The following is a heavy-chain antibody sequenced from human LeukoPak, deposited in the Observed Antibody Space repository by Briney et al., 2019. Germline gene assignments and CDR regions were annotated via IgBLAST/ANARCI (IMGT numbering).Heavy chain of an antibody. CDR3: ARLTGTTGFDY. J-gene: IGHJ4*02. CDR1: GFPFSSYW. D-gene: IGHD1-1*01. Sequence: GALRLSCAASGFPFSSYWMSWVRQAPGKGLEWVANIKQDGSDKYYVDSVKGRFTISRDNAKNSLYLQLNSLRADDTAVYYCARLTGTTGFDYWGQGTLVTVSP. CDR2: IKQDGSDK. V-gene: IGHV3-7*01.